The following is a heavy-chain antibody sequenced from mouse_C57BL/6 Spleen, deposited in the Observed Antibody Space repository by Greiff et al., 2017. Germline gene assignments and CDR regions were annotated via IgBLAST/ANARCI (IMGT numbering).Heavy chain of an antibody. CDR1: GFTFSSYG. J-gene: IGHJ2*01. Sequence: EVQVVESGGDLVKPGASLKLSCAASGFTFSSYGMYWVRQTPDKRLEWVATISTCGSYTYYPNSVKGRFTITIDNATNTLYLAMSRLKSVDTAMYYCARQGITTVVSYYFDYWGQGTTLTVSS. V-gene: IGHV5-6*01. D-gene: IGHD1-1*01. CDR2: ISTCGSYT. CDR3: ARQGITTVVSYYFDY.